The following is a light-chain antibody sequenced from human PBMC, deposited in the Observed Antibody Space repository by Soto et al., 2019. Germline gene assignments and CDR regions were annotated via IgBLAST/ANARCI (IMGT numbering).Light chain of an antibody. J-gene: IGKJ1*01. Sequence: EIVLTQSPATLSVSPGERATLSCRAGQSVSTNLAWYQQKPGQAPRLLIYDASTRATGIPVRFSGSGSGTEFTLSISSVQSEDSAIFYCQQYNRWPRTFGQGTKVDI. CDR3: QQYNRWPRT. V-gene: IGKV3-15*01. CDR1: QSVSTN. CDR2: DAS.